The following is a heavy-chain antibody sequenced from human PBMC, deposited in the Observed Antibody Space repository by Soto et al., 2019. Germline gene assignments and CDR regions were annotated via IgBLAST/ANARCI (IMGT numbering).Heavy chain of an antibody. J-gene: IGHJ4*02. D-gene: IGHD3-22*01. Sequence: QVQLVQSGAEGKKPGASVKVSCKDSGYTFTSYGISWVRQAPVQGLEWMGWISAYNCNTNYAQKLQGRVTMTTDTATSTGYIELRSLRSDATAVYYCARDRTYYDVDYWCQGTLVTVSS. CDR2: ISAYNCNT. V-gene: IGHV1-18*01. CDR1: GYTFTSYG. CDR3: ARDRTYYDVDY.